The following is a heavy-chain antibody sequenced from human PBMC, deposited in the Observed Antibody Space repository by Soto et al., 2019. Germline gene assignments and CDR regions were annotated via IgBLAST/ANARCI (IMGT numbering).Heavy chain of an antibody. J-gene: IGHJ6*02. Sequence: GGSLRLSCAASGFTFSTYAMSWVRQAPGEGLEWVSNISEDGGQANYADSVKGRFTISRDNSKNTLYLQMSSLRAEDTALYYCAKDLSGGNYYYHGLDGWGQGTTVTVAS. CDR2: ISEDGGQA. CDR3: AKDLSGGNYYYHGLDG. V-gene: IGHV3-23*01. CDR1: GFTFSTYA. D-gene: IGHD1-26*01.